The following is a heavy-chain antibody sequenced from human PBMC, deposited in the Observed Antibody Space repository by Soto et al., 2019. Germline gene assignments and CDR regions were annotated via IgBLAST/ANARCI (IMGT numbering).Heavy chain of an antibody. Sequence: QVQLQQWGAGLLKPSETLSLTCAVYGGSFSGYYWTWIRQPPGTGLEWIGEINHSGSTNYNPSLKXXVTISVYTSKNQFSLKLTSVTAAATAVYYCARDKITGLFDYWGQGTLVTVSS. CDR3: ARDKITGLFDY. CDR2: INHSGST. V-gene: IGHV4-34*01. CDR1: GGSFSGYY. D-gene: IGHD2-8*02. J-gene: IGHJ4*02.